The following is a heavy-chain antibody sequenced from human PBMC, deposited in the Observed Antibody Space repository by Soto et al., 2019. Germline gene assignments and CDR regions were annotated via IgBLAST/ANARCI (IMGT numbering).Heavy chain of an antibody. CDR2: IIPILDIA. V-gene: IGHV1-69*02. J-gene: IGHJ5*02. Sequence: SVKVSCKASGGTFNTYTISWVRQAPGQGLEWMGRIIPILDIANYAQKFQGRVTITADKSTSTAYMELSSLRSEDTAVYYCARGSYCSGGSCYSITSWFDPWGQGTLVTVSS. CDR1: GGTFNTYT. D-gene: IGHD2-15*01. CDR3: ARGSYCSGGSCYSITSWFDP.